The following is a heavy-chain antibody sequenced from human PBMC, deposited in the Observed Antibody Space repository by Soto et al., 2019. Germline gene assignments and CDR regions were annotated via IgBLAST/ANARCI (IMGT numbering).Heavy chain of an antibody. CDR1: GGSISSGGYY. V-gene: IGHV4-31*11. Sequence: SETLSLTCAISGGSISSGGYYWKGNRQHPGKGLVWIGNLYDSGSNNYTPSLKSRVTIAVDTSKNQFSLKLSSVTAADTAVYYCASVVRGVIITGWFDPWGQGTLVTVSS. CDR3: ASVVRGVIITGWFDP. J-gene: IGHJ5*02. CDR2: LYDSGSN. D-gene: IGHD3-10*01.